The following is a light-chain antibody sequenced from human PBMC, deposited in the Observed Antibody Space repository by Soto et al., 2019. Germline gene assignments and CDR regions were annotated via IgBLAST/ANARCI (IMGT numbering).Light chain of an antibody. V-gene: IGKV3-15*01. J-gene: IGKJ1*01. CDR3: QQYNNWHPWT. CDR1: QSVSNY. CDR2: GAS. Sequence: EILLTQSPSTLPLSPGERATLSCRASQSVSNYLAWYQQKPGQAPRLLIYGASTRATGIPARFSGSGSGTEFTLTISSLQYEDFAVYYCQQYNNWHPWTFGQGTKVDIK.